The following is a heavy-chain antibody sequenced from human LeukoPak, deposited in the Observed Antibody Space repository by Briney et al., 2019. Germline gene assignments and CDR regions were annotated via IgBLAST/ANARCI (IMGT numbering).Heavy chain of an antibody. Sequence: SVKVSCKASGGTFSSYAISWVRQAPGQGLEWMGGIIPIFGTANYAQKFQGRVTITTDESTSTAYMELSSLRSEDTAVYYCATSGLREEYNWFDPWGQGTLVTVSS. CDR3: ATSGLREEYNWFDP. V-gene: IGHV1-69*05. J-gene: IGHJ5*02. D-gene: IGHD3-10*01. CDR1: GGTFSSYA. CDR2: IIPIFGTA.